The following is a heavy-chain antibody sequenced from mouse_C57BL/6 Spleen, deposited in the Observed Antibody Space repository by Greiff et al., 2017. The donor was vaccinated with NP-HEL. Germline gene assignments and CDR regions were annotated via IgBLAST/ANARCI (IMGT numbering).Heavy chain of an antibody. D-gene: IGHD1-1*01. Sequence: EVQGVESGGGLVKPGGSLKLSCAASGFTFSSYAMSWVRQTPEKRLEWVATISDGGSYTYYPDNVKGRFTISRDNAKNNLYLQMSHLKSEDTAMYYCARDRLDYYGSSPFAYWGQGTLVTVSA. CDR1: GFTFSSYA. CDR2: ISDGGSYT. V-gene: IGHV5-4*01. CDR3: ARDRLDYYGSSPFAY. J-gene: IGHJ3*01.